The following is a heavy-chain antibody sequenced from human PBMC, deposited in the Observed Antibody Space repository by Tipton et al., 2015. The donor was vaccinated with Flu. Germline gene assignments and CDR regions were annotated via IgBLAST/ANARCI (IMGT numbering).Heavy chain of an antibody. Sequence: SLRLSCEASGFTFESYWMSWVRQTPGKGLEWVANVKQDGGEKHYVDSVKGRFTISRDNARNSLYLQMNSLRAEDTAVYFCARDGPPYSPTTGWLDPWGQGSMVTVTS. V-gene: IGHV3-7*01. CDR2: VKQDGGEK. CDR1: GFTFESYW. J-gene: IGHJ5*02. CDR3: ARDGPPYSPTTGWLDP. D-gene: IGHD1-26*01.